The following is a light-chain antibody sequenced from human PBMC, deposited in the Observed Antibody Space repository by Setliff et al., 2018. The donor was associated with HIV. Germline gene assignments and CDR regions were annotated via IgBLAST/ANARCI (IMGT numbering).Light chain of an antibody. CDR1: SSDVGGYNF. Sequence: QSALTQPASVSGSPGQSVTISCTGTSSDVGGYNFASWYQQHPGKTPELLIYDVTNRPSGVSDRFSGSKSGNTASLTISGLQPEDEADYYCSSRIVSSALHVFGTGTKVTVL. CDR3: SSRIVSSALHV. CDR2: DVT. V-gene: IGLV2-14*03. J-gene: IGLJ1*01.